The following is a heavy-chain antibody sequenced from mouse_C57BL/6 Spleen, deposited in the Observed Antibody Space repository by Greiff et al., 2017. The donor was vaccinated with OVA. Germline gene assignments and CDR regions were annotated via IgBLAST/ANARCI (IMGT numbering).Heavy chain of an antibody. V-gene: IGHV1-64*01. CDR2: IHPNSGST. CDR1: GYTFTSYW. D-gene: IGHD1-3*01. CDR3: ARNIEGAMDY. Sequence: QVQLKESGAELVKPGASVKLSCKASGYTFTSYWMHWVKQRPGQGLEWIGMIHPNSGSTNYNEKFKSKATLTVDKSSSTAYMQLSSLTSEDSAVYYCARNIEGAMDYWGQGTSVTVSS. J-gene: IGHJ4*01.